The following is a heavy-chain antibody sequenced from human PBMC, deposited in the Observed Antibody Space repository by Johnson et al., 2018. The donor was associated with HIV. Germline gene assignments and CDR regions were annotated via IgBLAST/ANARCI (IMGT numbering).Heavy chain of an antibody. CDR2: ISYDGSNK. CDR3: ARVLTTRGAFDI. J-gene: IGHJ3*02. V-gene: IGHV3-30*03. D-gene: IGHD3-9*01. Sequence: QVQLVESGGGLVQPGGSLRLSCAASGFTFSNYGMHWVRQAPGKGLEWVAVISYDGSNKYYADSVKGRFTISRDNSKNTLYLQMNSLRAEDTAVYYCARVLTTRGAFDIWGQGTMVTVSS. CDR1: GFTFSNYG.